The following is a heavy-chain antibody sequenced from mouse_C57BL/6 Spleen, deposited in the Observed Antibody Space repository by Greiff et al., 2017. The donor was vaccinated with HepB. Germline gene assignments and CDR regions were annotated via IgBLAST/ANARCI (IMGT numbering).Heavy chain of an antibody. CDR2: IYHGNSDT. V-gene: IGHV1-5*01. Sequence: EVQLQQSGTVMARPGASVKMSCKTSGYTFTSYWMHWVKQRPGQGLEWIGAIYHGNSDTSYNQKFKGKAKLTAVTSASTAYMELSSLTNEDSAVYYCTTYGSSYGGYFDVWGTGTTVTVSS. CDR3: TTYGSSYGGYFDV. J-gene: IGHJ1*03. CDR1: GYTFTSYW. D-gene: IGHD1-1*01.